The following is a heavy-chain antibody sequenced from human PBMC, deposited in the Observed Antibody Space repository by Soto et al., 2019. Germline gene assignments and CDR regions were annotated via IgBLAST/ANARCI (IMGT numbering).Heavy chain of an antibody. CDR3: ARDLGALWFGEAFDC. V-gene: IGHV1-18*01. CDR1: GYTFTSYG. CDR2: ISAYNGNT. Sequence: QVQLVQSGAEVKKPGASVKVSCKASGYTFTSYGISWVRQAPGQGLEWMGWISAYNGNTNYAQKLQGGVTMTADTSARTAYMALRSLRSDGTAVYYCARDLGALWFGEAFDCWGQGALVTVSS. J-gene: IGHJ4*02. D-gene: IGHD3-10*01.